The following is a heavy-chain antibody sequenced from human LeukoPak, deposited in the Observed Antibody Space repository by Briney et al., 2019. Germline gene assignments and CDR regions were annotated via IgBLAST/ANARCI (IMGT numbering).Heavy chain of an antibody. CDR1: GFTLSSYS. CDR2: ISSSSSYI. D-gene: IGHD3-10*01. CDR3: ARASGDDAFDI. Sequence: GGSLRLSCAASGFTLSSYSMNWVRQAPGKGLEWVSSISSSSSYIYYAYSVKGRFTISRDNAKNSLYLQMNSLRAEDTAVYYCARASGDDAFDIWGQGTMVTVSS. V-gene: IGHV3-21*01. J-gene: IGHJ3*02.